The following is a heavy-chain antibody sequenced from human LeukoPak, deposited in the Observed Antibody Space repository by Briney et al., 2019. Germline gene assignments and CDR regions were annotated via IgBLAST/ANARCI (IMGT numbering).Heavy chain of an antibody. V-gene: IGHV5-51*01. CDR3: ARKGAYYDSSGHIDY. CDR2: IYPGDSDT. J-gene: IGHJ4*02. CDR1: GYSFTSYW. D-gene: IGHD3-22*01. Sequence: GESLKISCRGSGYSFTSYWIGWVRQMPGKGLEWMGIIYPGDSDTRYSPSFQGQVTISADKSISTAYLQWSSLKASDTAMYYCARKGAYYDSSGHIDYWGQGTLVTVSS.